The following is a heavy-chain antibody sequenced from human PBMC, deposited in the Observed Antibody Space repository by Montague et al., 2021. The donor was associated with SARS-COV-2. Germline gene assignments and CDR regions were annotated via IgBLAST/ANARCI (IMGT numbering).Heavy chain of an antibody. CDR2: IFRSGAT. CDR1: GDSISYYY. CDR3: ARTSRGSRYFYGVDV. J-gene: IGHJ6*02. Sequence: SETLSLTCTVSGDSISYYYWSWIRQPPGMGLEWIGYIFRSGATNYNPPLKSRVIISLDTSKSQFSLRLSSVTAADTAIYYCARTSRGSRYFYGVDVWGQGTTVTVSS. V-gene: IGHV4-59*01. D-gene: IGHD3-10*01.